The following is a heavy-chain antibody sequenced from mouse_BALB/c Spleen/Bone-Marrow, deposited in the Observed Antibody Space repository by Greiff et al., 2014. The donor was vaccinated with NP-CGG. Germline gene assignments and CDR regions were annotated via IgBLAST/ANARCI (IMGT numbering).Heavy chain of an antibody. CDR3: ARRGSSGYWFAY. J-gene: IGHJ3*01. Sequence: EVQLQQSGPELEKPGASVKISCQASGYSFTGYNIDWVKQSNGKSLECLGNIDPYYGGTSYNQKFKAKATLTVDRSSSTAYMQLKSLTSEDSAVYYCARRGSSGYWFAYWGQGTLVTVSA. D-gene: IGHD3-1*01. CDR1: GYSFTGYN. V-gene: IGHV1S135*01. CDR2: IDPYYGGT.